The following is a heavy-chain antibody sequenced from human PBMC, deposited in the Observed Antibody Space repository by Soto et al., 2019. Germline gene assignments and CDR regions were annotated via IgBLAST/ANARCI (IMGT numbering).Heavy chain of an antibody. D-gene: IGHD2-15*01. Sequence: QVQLVQSGAEVKEPGASVRVSCKASGYTFSSYGFSWVRQAPGQGLEWVAWISANSGDANSAQKFQGRVTLTTDTATSAAYMDLRSLTSDDTAIYYCARNCRDSCGRRSCIYFDFWGQGTRVTV. V-gene: IGHV1-18*01. J-gene: IGHJ4*02. CDR1: GYTFSSYG. CDR2: ISANSGDA. CDR3: ARNCRDSCGRRSCIYFDF.